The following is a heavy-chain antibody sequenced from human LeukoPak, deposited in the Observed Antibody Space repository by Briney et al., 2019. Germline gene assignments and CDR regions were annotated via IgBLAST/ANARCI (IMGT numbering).Heavy chain of an antibody. D-gene: IGHD1-26*01. CDR2: ISWSSGSI. V-gene: IGHV3-21*01. J-gene: IGHJ6*03. CDR1: GFSFSVYW. CDR3: ARDPYSGGYGDDYYYYMDV. Sequence: GGSLRLSCAASGFSFSVYWMHWVRQAPGKGPVWVSGISWSSGSIGYADSVKGRFTISRDNAQNSLYLHMSSLRAEDTAVYYCARDPYSGGYGDDYYYYMDVWGKGTTVTISS.